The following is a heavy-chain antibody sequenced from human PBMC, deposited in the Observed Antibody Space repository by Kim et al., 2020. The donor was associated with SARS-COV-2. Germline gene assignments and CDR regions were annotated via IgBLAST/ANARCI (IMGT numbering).Heavy chain of an antibody. J-gene: IGHJ4*02. V-gene: IGHV3-21*01. CDR1: GFTFSSYS. CDR2: ISSSSSYI. D-gene: IGHD6-13*01. CDR3: ATSAAAGTSFDY. Sequence: GGSLRLSCAASGFTFSSYSMNWVRQTPGKGLEWVSSISSSSSYIYYADSVKGRFTISRDNAKNSLYLQMNSLRAEDTAVYYCATSAAAGTSFDYWGQGSLGTVSS.